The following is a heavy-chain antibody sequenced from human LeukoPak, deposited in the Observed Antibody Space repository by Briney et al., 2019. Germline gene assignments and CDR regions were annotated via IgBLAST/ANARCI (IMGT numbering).Heavy chain of an antibody. V-gene: IGHV1-2*04. J-gene: IGHJ4*02. Sequence: ASVKVSCKVSGYTLTELSMHWVRQAPGQGLEWMGWINPNSGGTNYAQKFQGWVTMTRDTSISTAYMELSRLRSDDTAVYYCAREADRLRFFDYWGQGTLVTVSS. CDR3: AREADRLRFFDY. D-gene: IGHD5-12*01. CDR1: GYTLTELS. CDR2: INPNSGGT.